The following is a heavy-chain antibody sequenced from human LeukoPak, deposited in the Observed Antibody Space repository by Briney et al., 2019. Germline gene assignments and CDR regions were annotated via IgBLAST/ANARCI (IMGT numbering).Heavy chain of an antibody. CDR3: ARDPGYSYGYGGY. J-gene: IGHJ4*02. CDR1: GFTFSSYS. Sequence: GGSLRLSCAASGFTFSSYSMNWVRQAPGKGLEWVSSISSSSSYIYYADSVKGRFTISRDNAKNSLYLQMNSLRAEDTAVYYCARDPGYSYGYGGYWGQGTLVTVSS. CDR2: ISSSSSYI. V-gene: IGHV3-21*01. D-gene: IGHD5-18*01.